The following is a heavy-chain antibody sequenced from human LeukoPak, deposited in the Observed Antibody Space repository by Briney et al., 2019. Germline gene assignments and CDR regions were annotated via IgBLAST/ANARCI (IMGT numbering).Heavy chain of an antibody. V-gene: IGHV3-74*01. CDR2: LNGDASST. J-gene: IGHJ4*02. D-gene: IGHD3-3*01. Sequence: ETLSLTCTVSGGSISSSSYYWGWIRQPPGKGLEWVSRLNGDASSTNYADSVKGRFTISRDNAKNTLYLQMNGLRAEDTAVYYCARGGRITIYPDYWGPGTLVTVSS. CDR3: ARGGRITIYPDY. CDR1: GGSISSSSYY.